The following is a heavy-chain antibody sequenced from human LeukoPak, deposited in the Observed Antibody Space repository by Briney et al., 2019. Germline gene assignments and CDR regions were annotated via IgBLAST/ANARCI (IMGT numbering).Heavy chain of an antibody. J-gene: IGHJ4*02. CDR2: IYYSGST. CDR3: ARVAGKYSYEYYFDY. D-gene: IGHD5-18*01. V-gene: IGHV4-59*01. Sequence: ASATLSLTCTVSGGSISSYYWSWFRQPPGKGLEWIGYIYYSGSTNYNPSLKSRVTISVDTSKNQFSLRLSSVTAADTAVYFCARVAGKYSYEYYFDYWGQGTLVTVSS. CDR1: GGSISSYY.